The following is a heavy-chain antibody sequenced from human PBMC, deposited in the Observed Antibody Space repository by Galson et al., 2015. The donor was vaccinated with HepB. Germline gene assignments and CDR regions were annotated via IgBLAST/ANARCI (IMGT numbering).Heavy chain of an antibody. J-gene: IGHJ4*02. CDR1: GFTFSSYW. D-gene: IGHD3-22*01. CDR2: IKQDGSEK. CDR3: ASDYDSSGSPRGKGDY. V-gene: IGHV3-7*01. Sequence: SLRLSCAASGFTFSSYWMSWVRQAPGKGLEWVANIKQDGSEKYYVDSVKGRFTISRDNAKNSLYLQMNSLRAEDTAVYYCASDYDSSGSPRGKGDYWGQGTLVTVSS.